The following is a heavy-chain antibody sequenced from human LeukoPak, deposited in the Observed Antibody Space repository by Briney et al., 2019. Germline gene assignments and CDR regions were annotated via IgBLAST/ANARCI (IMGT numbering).Heavy chain of an antibody. CDR3: ARLRAKGFAFDI. Sequence: ASVKVSCKASGYTFTSYDINWVRQATGQGLEWMGWMNPNSGNTGYAQKFQGRVTMTRNTSISTAYMELSSLRSEDTAVYCCARLRAKGFAFDIWGQGTMVTVSS. CDR1: GYTFTSYD. CDR2: MNPNSGNT. J-gene: IGHJ3*02. D-gene: IGHD1-26*01. V-gene: IGHV1-8*01.